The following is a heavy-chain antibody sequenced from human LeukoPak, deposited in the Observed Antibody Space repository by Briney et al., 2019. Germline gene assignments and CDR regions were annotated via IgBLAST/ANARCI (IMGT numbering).Heavy chain of an antibody. D-gene: IGHD2-21*02. CDR2: ISWNSGSI. CDR1: GFTFNDYA. J-gene: IGHJ4*02. CDR3: AKDTLDLVVVTAMGGPFDY. Sequence: SLRLSCATSGFTFNDYAMHWVRHAPGKALAWVSGISWNSGSIGYADSAKGRFTISRDNAKNSLYLQMNSLRAEDTALYYCAKDTLDLVVVTAMGGPFDYWGQGTLVTVSS. V-gene: IGHV3-9*01.